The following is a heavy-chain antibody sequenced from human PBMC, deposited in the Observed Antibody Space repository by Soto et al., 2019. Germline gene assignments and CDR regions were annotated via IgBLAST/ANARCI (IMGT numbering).Heavy chain of an antibody. CDR3: AREHVSPDTAMVLTEAPFDY. J-gene: IGHJ4*02. V-gene: IGHV3-33*01. Sequence: PGGSLRLSCAASGFTFSSYGMHWVRQAPGKGLEWVAVIWYDGSNEYYADSVKGRFTISRDNSKNTLYLQMNSLRAEDTAVYYCAREHVSPDTAMVLTEAPFDYWGQGTLVTVSS. D-gene: IGHD5-18*01. CDR2: IWYDGSNE. CDR1: GFTFSSYG.